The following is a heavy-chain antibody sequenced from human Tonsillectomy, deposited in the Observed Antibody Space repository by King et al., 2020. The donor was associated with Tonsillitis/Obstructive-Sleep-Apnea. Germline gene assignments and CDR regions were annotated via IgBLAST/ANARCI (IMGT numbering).Heavy chain of an antibody. CDR1: GYTFTSYY. J-gene: IGHJ4*02. CDR2: MNPSGGST. D-gene: IGHD4-17*01. CDR3: ARENYGDGGAFDY. V-gene: IGHV1-46*01. Sequence: QLVQSGAEVKKPGASVKVSCKASGYTFTSYYMHWVRQAPGQGLEWRGIMNPSGGSTSYSQKFQGRVTMTRDTSTSTVYMELSSLRSEDTAVYYCARENYGDGGAFDYWGQGTLVTVSS.